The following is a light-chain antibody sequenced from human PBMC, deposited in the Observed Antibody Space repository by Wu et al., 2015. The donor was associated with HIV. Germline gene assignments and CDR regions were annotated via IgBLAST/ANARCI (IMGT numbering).Light chain of an antibody. Sequence: EIVLTQSPATLSLSPGDGATLSCRASQDINFYLAWYQQKPGQAPRLLIYEASIRATGVPARFSGSGSGTDFTLTISSLEPEDFAVYYCQQCNNWPLTFGQGTRLEIK. CDR2: EAS. J-gene: IGKJ5*01. CDR1: QDINFY. CDR3: QQCNNWPLT. V-gene: IGKV3-11*01.